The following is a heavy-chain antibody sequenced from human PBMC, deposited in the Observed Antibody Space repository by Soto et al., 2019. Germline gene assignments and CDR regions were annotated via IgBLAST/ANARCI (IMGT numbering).Heavy chain of an antibody. CDR1: GFTFSNFA. D-gene: IGHD6-19*01. CDR3: ATGYSSGWYAVDDYYYGMDV. V-gene: IGHV3-48*02. CDR2: ISGSSVNI. Sequence: GGSLRLSCAASGFTFSNFAMNWVRQTPGQGLEWVSNISGSSVNIYYADSVKGRFTISRDNAKNSLYLQMNSLRDEDTAVYYCATGYSSGWYAVDDYYYGMDVWGQGTTVTVSS. J-gene: IGHJ6*02.